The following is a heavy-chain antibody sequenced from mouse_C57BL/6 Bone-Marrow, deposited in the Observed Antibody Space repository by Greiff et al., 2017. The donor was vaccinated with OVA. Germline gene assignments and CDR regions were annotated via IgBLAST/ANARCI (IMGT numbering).Heavy chain of an antibody. D-gene: IGHD3-2*02. CDR3: ARYSSGYPAWFAY. Sequence: VQLQQSGPGLVAPSQRLSITCTVSGFSLTSYAISWVRQPPGKGLEWLGVIWTGGGTNYNSALKSRRSISKDNSKSQVFLKMNSLQTDDTARYYCARYSSGYPAWFAYWGQGTLVTVSA. CDR1: GFSLTSYA. CDR2: IWTGGGT. V-gene: IGHV2-9-1*01. J-gene: IGHJ3*01.